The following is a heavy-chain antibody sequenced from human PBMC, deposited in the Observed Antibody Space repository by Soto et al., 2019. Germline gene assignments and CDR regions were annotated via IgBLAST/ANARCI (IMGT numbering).Heavy chain of an antibody. CDR1: GYTFTSYD. CDR3: ARGRLEWLLALYYYYMDV. CDR2: MNPNSGNT. J-gene: IGHJ6*03. V-gene: IGHV1-8*01. D-gene: IGHD3-3*01. Sequence: ASVQVSCKASGYTFTSYDINWVRQAPGQGLEWMGWMNPNSGNTGYAQKFQGRVTMTRNTSISTAYMELSSLRSEDTAVYYCARGRLEWLLALYYYYMDVWGKGTTVTVSS.